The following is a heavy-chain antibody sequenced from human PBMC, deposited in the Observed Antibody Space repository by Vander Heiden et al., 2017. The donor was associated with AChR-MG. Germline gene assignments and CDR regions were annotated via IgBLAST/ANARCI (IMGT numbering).Heavy chain of an antibody. Sequence: EVQLVESGGGLAKPGGSLRLSCAASGFPFGSYSRNWVGQAPGRGLEWVSSISSSSSYIYYADSVKGRFTISRDNAKNSLYLQMNSMRAEDTAVYYCASGYETFPPMDVWGKGTTVTVSS. CDR3: ASGYETFPPMDV. V-gene: IGHV3-21*01. D-gene: IGHD5-12*01. J-gene: IGHJ6*04. CDR1: GFPFGSYS. CDR2: ISSSSSYI.